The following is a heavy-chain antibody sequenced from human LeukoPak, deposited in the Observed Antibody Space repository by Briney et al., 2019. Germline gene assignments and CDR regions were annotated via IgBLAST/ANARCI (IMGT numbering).Heavy chain of an antibody. CDR3: ARADLIVGATTNWFDP. Sequence: PSETLSLTCTVSGGSISSYYWSWIRQPPGKGLEWIGYIYYSGSTNYNPSLKSRVTISIDTSKNQFSLKLNSVTAEDTAVYYCARADLIVGATTNWFDPWGQGTLVTVSS. V-gene: IGHV4-59*01. CDR1: GGSISSYY. CDR2: IYYSGST. J-gene: IGHJ5*02. D-gene: IGHD1-26*01.